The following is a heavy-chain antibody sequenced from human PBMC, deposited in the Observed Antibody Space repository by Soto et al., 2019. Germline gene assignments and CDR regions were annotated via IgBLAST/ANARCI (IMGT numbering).Heavy chain of an antibody. Sequence: SETLSPTCGVSGLPVTYGYYWGWIRQPTGEGLEWLGRIYQRGKTYYTPALKSRLTLSMDTSKNEFSVRLRSVTAADTAGYFCARLYCSSVSCYNDYGGPGVQVTVS. J-gene: IGHJ4*02. V-gene: IGHV4-38-2*01. CDR2: IYQRGKT. CDR3: ARLYCSSVSCYNDY. CDR1: GLPVTYGYY. D-gene: IGHD2-2*01.